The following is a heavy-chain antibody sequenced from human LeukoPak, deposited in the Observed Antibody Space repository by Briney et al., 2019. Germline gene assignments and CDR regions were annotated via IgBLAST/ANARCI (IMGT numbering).Heavy chain of an antibody. J-gene: IGHJ4*02. Sequence: ASVKVSCKASGYTFTTYGISWVRQAPGQGLEWMGGIIPIFGTANYAQKFQGRVTITADESTSTAYMELSSLRSEDTAVYYCARGYPATIEYYFDYWGQGTLVTVSS. V-gene: IGHV1-69*13. CDR2: IIPIFGTA. CDR3: ARGYPATIEYYFDY. CDR1: GYTFTTYG. D-gene: IGHD5-12*01.